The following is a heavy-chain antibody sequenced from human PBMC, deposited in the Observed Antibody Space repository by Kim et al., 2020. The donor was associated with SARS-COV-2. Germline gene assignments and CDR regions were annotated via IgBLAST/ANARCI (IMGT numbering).Heavy chain of an antibody. CDR2: TYYRSKWHN. CDR3: ARGTIRSCSSTTCYFTWFDP. V-gene: IGHV6-1*01. D-gene: IGHD2-2*01. Sequence: SQTLSLTCVISGDSVSNNYASWNWIRQSPSRGLEWLGRTYYRSKWHNEYAESVKSRLTINPDTSKNQFSLQLNSVSPEDTAIYYCARGTIRSCSSTTCYFTWFDPWGQGTLVTVSS. J-gene: IGHJ5*02. CDR1: GDSVSNNYAS.